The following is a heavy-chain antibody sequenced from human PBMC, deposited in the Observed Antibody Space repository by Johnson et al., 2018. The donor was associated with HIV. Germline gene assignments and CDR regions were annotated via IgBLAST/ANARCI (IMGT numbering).Heavy chain of an antibody. J-gene: IGHJ3*02. V-gene: IGHV3-30-3*01. CDR3: ATFGYTSGWIVTDDAFDI. D-gene: IGHD6-19*01. Sequence: QVQLVESGGGVVQPGRSLRLACAASAFTFSNYAMHWVRQAPGKGLEWVAVISYDGSSKYYAESMTGRISISRDNSMNTLYLQMNSLRAEDTAVYYCATFGYTSGWIVTDDAFDIWGQGTLVTVSS. CDR2: ISYDGSSK. CDR1: AFTFSNYA.